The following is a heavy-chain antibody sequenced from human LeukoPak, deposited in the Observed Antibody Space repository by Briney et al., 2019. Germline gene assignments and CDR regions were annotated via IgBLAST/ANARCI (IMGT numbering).Heavy chain of an antibody. D-gene: IGHD5-12*01. CDR1: GYTFTSYG. CDR3: ARSKGGYGNYYYYYMDV. V-gene: IGHV1-18*01. J-gene: IGHJ6*03. Sequence: ASVKVSCTASGYTFTSYGISWVRQAPGQGLEWMGCISAYNGNTNYAQKLQGRVTMTTDTSTSTAYMELRSLRSDDTAVYYCARSKGGYGNYYYYYMDVWGKGTTVTISS. CDR2: ISAYNGNT.